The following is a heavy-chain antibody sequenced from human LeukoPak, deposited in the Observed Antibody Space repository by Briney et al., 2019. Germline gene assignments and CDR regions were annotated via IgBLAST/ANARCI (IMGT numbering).Heavy chain of an antibody. CDR2: IYSGGST. Sequence: GGSLRLSCAASGFTVSSNYMSWVRQAPGKGLEWVSVIYSGGSTYYADSVKGRFTISRDNSKNTLYLQMNSLRAEDTAVYYCARGLPGEVDWLYYWGQGTLVTVSS. V-gene: IGHV3-66*01. D-gene: IGHD3-9*01. J-gene: IGHJ4*02. CDR1: GFTVSSNY. CDR3: ARGLPGEVDWLYY.